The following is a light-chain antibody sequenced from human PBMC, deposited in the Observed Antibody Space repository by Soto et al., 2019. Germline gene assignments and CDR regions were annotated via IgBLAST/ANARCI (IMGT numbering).Light chain of an antibody. CDR2: KAS. J-gene: IGKJ1*01. CDR3: QQYNNYPWT. Sequence: DIQMTQSPSTLSASVGDRVSITCRASQSISSLLVWYQQKPGQAPKVLIYKASGLESGVPSRFSGSGSGTEFTLTISSLQPDDFATYYCQQYNNYPWTFGQGTKVEIK. CDR1: QSISSL. V-gene: IGKV1-5*03.